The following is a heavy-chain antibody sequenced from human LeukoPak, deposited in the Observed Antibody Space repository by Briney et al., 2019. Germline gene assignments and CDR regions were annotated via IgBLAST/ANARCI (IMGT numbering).Heavy chain of an antibody. Sequence: SGGSLRLSCAASGFTFSSYGMHWVRQAPGKGLEWVAFIQYDGTKKYYADSVKGRFTISRDNSKNTLYLQMNSLRAEDTAVYYCAKDEARYCSGGSCYYFDYWGQGTLVTVSS. J-gene: IGHJ4*02. CDR2: IQYDGTKK. CDR1: GFTFSSYG. D-gene: IGHD2-15*01. V-gene: IGHV3-30*02. CDR3: AKDEARYCSGGSCYYFDY.